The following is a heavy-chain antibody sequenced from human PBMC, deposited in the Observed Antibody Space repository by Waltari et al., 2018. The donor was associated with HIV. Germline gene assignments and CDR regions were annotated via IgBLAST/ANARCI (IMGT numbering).Heavy chain of an antibody. J-gene: IGHJ4*02. CDR3: ARGARSGSDYFDY. D-gene: IGHD3-3*01. V-gene: IGHV4-34*01. Sequence: QVQLQQWGAGLLKPSETLSLICAVNGGSFSGYYWSWIRQPPGRGLEWIGDIYHSGSTDYNPSLKSRVTLSVDTSKNQFSLRLTAVTAADTAVYYWARGARSGSDYFDYWGQGTVVTVSS. CDR1: GGSFSGYY. CDR2: IYHSGST.